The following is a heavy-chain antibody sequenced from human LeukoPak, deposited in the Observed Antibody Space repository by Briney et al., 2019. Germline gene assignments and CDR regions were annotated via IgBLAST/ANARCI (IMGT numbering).Heavy chain of an antibody. V-gene: IGHV3-21*01. Sequence: GGSLRLSCAASGFTFSTYSMNWVRQAPGKGLEWVSSISSSSSSIYYADSVKGRFTISRDNAKNTLYLQMNSLRAEDTAVYYCARGGGAWYFDLWGRGTLVTVSS. D-gene: IGHD3-16*01. CDR2: ISSSSSSI. CDR1: GFTFSTYS. CDR3: ARGGGAWYFDL. J-gene: IGHJ2*01.